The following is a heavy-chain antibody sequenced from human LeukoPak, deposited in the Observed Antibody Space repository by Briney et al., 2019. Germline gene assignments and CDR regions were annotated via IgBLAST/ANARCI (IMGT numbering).Heavy chain of an antibody. Sequence: PGGSLRLSCAASGFTFSSYGMHWVRQAPGKGLEWVAFIRYDGSNKYYADSVKGRFTISRDNSKNTLYLQMNSLRAEDTAVYYCARGADSSGHTRLGGRYWGQGTLVTVSS. J-gene: IGHJ4*02. CDR2: IRYDGSNK. CDR3: ARGADSSGHTRLGGRY. D-gene: IGHD3-22*01. V-gene: IGHV3-30*02. CDR1: GFTFSSYG.